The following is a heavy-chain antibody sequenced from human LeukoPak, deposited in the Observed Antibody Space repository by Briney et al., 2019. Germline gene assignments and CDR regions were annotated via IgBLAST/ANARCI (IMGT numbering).Heavy chain of an antibody. J-gene: IGHJ4*02. D-gene: IGHD3-10*01. V-gene: IGHV4-30-4*01. Sequence: PSETLSLTCTVSGGSINSGDSYWSWIRQPPGKSLEWIGYISYSGTPYYNPSLRGRVAMSGDTFKNQFSLRLGSVTAADTAVYYCARVPYGSGIYYFDYWGQGILVTVSS. CDR1: GGSINSGDSY. CDR2: ISYSGTP. CDR3: ARVPYGSGIYYFDY.